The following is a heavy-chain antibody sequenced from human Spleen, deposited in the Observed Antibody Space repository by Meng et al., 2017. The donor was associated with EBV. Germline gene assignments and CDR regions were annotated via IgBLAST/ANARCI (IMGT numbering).Heavy chain of an antibody. CDR2: IIAIFGSA. Sequence: QVQLVQSGGEVKKPGSGVKVPCKVAGGIFRSHAISWVRQAPGQGLEWMGGIIAIFGSANYAQRFQGRVTISADDSTSTVYMELSSLRSEDTAVYFCARHFGYTFGSGFDYWGQGALVTVSS. CDR1: GGIFRSHA. CDR3: ARHFGYTFGSGFDY. V-gene: IGHV1-69*01. D-gene: IGHD5-18*01. J-gene: IGHJ4*02.